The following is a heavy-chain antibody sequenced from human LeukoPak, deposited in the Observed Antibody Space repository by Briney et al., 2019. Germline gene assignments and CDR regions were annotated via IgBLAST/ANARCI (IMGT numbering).Heavy chain of an antibody. V-gene: IGHV4-34*01. J-gene: IGHJ5*02. D-gene: IGHD4-17*01. CDR3: ARDDYGDNNWFDP. CDR2: INHSGST. CDR1: GGSFSGYY. Sequence: SETLSLTCAVYGGSFSGYYWSWIRQPPGKGLEWIGEINHSGSTNYNPSLKSRVTISVDTSKNQFSLKLSSVTAADTAVYYCARDDYGDNNWFDPWGQGTLVTVSS.